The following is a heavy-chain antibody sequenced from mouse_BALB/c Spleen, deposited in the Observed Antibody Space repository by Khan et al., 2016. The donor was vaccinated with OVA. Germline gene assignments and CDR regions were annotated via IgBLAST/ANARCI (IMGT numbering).Heavy chain of an antibody. Sequence: VQLQQSGPGLVRPSPSLSISCKVSGYSFTSYTIHWINMRPGKGLEWFVYIIRNSGYTNYNQTFKDQATFTADKSSTTVFMQLSSLTSDDTATYNCVSGRVYYRDQDWFDYWGLGTMVTVSA. V-gene: IGHV1-4*01. J-gene: IGHJ3*01. CDR1: GYSFTSYT. CDR2: IIRNSGYT. D-gene: IGHD2-14*01. CDR3: VSGRVYYRDQDWFDY.